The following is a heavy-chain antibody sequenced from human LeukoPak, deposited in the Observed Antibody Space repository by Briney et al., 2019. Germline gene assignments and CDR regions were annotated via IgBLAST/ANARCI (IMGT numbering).Heavy chain of an antibody. V-gene: IGHV3-23*01. D-gene: IGHD5-18*01. CDR3: AKLTGYSYGQFDY. J-gene: IGHJ4*02. Sequence: GGTLRLSCAASGFTFRRYGMSWVRQAPGKGLEWVSAISGSGGSTYYADSVKGRFTISRDNSKNTLYLQMNSLRAEDTAVYYCAKLTGYSYGQFDYWGQGTLVTVSS. CDR2: ISGSGGST. CDR1: GFTFRRYG.